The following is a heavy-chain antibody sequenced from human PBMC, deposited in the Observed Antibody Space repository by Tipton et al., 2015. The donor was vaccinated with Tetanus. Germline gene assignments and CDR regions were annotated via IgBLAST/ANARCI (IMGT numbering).Heavy chain of an antibody. CDR2: IYYSGST. CDR3: ARGGFGEFPDY. V-gene: IGHV4-61*01. CDR1: GGSVSSGSYY. J-gene: IGHJ4*02. Sequence: TLSLTCTVSGGSVSSGSYYWSWIRQPPGKGLEWIGYIYYSGSTNYNPSLKSRVTISVDTSKNQFSLKLSSVTAADTAVYYCARGGFGEFPDYWGQGPLVTVSS. D-gene: IGHD3-10*01.